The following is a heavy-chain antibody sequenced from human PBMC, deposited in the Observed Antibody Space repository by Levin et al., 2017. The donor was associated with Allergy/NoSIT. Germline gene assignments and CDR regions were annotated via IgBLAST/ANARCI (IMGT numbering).Heavy chain of an antibody. CDR2: ITSDGSTT. V-gene: IGHV3-74*01. Sequence: QAGGSLRLSCAASGFTFSRYYMHWVRQVPGKGLVWVSRITSDGSTTNYADSVEGRFTISRDNAKNTLYLQMNSLRAEDTAVYYCARGGCSSTSCLDYWGQGTLVTVSS. CDR3: ARGGCSSTSCLDY. CDR1: GFTFSRYY. D-gene: IGHD2-2*01. J-gene: IGHJ4*02.